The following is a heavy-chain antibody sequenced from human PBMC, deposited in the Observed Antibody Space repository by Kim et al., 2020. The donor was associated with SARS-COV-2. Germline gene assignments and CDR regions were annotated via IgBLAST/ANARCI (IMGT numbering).Heavy chain of an antibody. D-gene: IGHD2-21*02. Sequence: SETLSLTCTVSGGSISSSSYYWGWIRQPPGKGLEWIGSIYYSGSTYYNPSLKSRVTISVDTSKNQFSLKLSSVTAADTAVYYCARRGGDLRSPGYFDLWGRGTLVTVSS. CDR2: IYYSGST. V-gene: IGHV4-39*01. CDR1: GGSISSSSYY. CDR3: ARRGGDLRSPGYFDL. J-gene: IGHJ2*01.